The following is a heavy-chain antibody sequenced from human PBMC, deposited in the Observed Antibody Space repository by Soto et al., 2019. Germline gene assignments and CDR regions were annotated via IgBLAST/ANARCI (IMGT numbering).Heavy chain of an antibody. J-gene: IGHJ4*02. CDR3: AHRVDYRGSWNTGYFDS. D-gene: IGHD2-15*01. V-gene: IGHV2-5*02. CDR2: IYWDDDK. CDR1: GFSLSTTGVA. Sequence: QITLKESGPTLVKPTQTLTLTCSFSGFSLSTTGVAVGWIRQPPGKALECLVLIYWDDDKRYSPSLKSRLTTPRDTSKNQVVLTMTDMDPVDTATYYCAHRVDYRGSWNTGYFDSWGQGTLVTVSS.